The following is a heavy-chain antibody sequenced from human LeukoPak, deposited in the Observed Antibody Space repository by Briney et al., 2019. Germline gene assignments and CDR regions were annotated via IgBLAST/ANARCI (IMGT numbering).Heavy chain of an antibody. CDR3: AGFHHYGGNSARYY. D-gene: IGHD4-23*01. Sequence: GGSLRLSCAASGFTFSSYAMHWVRQAPGKGLEWVAVISYDGSNKYYADSVKGRFTISRDNSKNTLYLQMNSLRAEDTAVYYCAGFHHYGGNSARYYWGQGTLVTVSS. J-gene: IGHJ4*02. CDR2: ISYDGSNK. CDR1: GFTFSSYA. V-gene: IGHV3-30*04.